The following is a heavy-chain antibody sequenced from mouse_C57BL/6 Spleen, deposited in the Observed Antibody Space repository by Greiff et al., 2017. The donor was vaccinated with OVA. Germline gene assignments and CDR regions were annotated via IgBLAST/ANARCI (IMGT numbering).Heavy chain of an antibody. Sequence: QVQLQQPGAELVKPGASVKLSCKASGYTFTSYWMHWVKQRPGQGLEWIGMIHPNSGSTNYNEKFKSKATLTVDKSTSTAYMQLSSLTSEDSAVYYCAREMGYYGTYLDYWGQGTTLTVSS. CDR2: IHPNSGST. V-gene: IGHV1-64*01. CDR3: AREMGYYGTYLDY. CDR1: GYTFTSYW. D-gene: IGHD1-1*01. J-gene: IGHJ2*01.